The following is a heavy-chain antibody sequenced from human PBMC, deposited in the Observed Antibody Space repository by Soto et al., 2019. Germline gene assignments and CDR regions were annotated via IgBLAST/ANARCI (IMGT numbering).Heavy chain of an antibody. J-gene: IGHJ4*02. V-gene: IGHV3-23*01. CDR1: GFTFSSYA. CDR2: ISGSGGST. D-gene: IGHD3-22*01. Sequence: GGSLRLSCAASGFTFSSYAMSWVRQAPGKGLEWVSAISGSGGSTYYADSVKGRFTISRDNSKNTLYLQMNSLGAEDTAVYYCAKLSPEPYDSSGYTFDYWGQGTLVTVSS. CDR3: AKLSPEPYDSSGYTFDY.